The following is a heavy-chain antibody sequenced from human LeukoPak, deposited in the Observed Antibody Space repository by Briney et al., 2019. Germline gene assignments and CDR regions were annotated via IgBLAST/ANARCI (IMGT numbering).Heavy chain of an antibody. CDR3: ARGVTNPRDYYYYMDV. CDR1: GFTFDDYA. J-gene: IGHJ6*03. V-gene: IGHV3-21*01. Sequence: KAGGSLRLSCAASGFTFDDYAMHWVRPAPGKGLEWVSSISSSSSYIYYADSVKGRFTISRDNAKNSLYLQMNSLRAEDTAVYYCARGVTNPRDYYYYMDVWGKGTTVTVSS. D-gene: IGHD4-23*01. CDR2: ISSSSSYI.